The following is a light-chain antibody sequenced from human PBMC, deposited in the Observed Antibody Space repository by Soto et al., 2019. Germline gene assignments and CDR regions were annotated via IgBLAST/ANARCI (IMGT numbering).Light chain of an antibody. Sequence: DIQMTQSPSAMSASVGDRVTITCRASQAISHYLAWFHQRPGKVPKRLIYGASTLESGVPSRFSGSGSGTDFTLTISSLQPEDFGTYYCLQHNTYPLNFGGGTKVDIK. CDR1: QAISHY. CDR2: GAS. CDR3: LQHNTYPLN. V-gene: IGKV1-17*03. J-gene: IGKJ4*01.